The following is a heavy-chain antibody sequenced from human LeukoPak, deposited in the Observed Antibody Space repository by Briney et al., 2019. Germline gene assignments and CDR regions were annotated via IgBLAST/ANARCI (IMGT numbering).Heavy chain of an antibody. V-gene: IGHV4-38-2*02. D-gene: IGHD2-21*01. CDR1: GYSMSSTFS. CDR2: IYNSGST. CDR3: ARDRDLRWFYY. Sequence: SETLSLTCTVSGYSMSSTFSWGWIRQPPGKGLEWIGSIYNSGSTYYNPSLKSRVTMSVDTSKNQLSLKLNSVTAADTAVYYCARDRDLRWFYYWGQGTLVTVSS. J-gene: IGHJ4*02.